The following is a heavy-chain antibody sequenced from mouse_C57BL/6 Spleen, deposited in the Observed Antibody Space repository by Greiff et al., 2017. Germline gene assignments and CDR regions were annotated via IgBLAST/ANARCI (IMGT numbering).Heavy chain of an antibody. CDR1: GYTFTDYN. D-gene: IGHD1-1*01. CDR2: INPNNGGT. CDR3: SITTAQAAARDY. J-gene: IGHJ4*01. V-gene: IGHV1-22*01. Sequence: EVQLQQSGPELVKPGASVKMSCKASGYTFTDYNMNWVKQSHGKSLEWIGYINPNNGGTSYNQKFKGKATLTVYKSSSPAYMELRRLTSKDSAFYFCSITTAQAAARDYWGQGTSVTVSS.